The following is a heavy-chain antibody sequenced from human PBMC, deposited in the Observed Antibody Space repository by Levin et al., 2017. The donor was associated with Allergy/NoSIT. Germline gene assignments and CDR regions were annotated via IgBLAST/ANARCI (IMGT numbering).Heavy chain of an antibody. CDR1: GFTFRSYG. CDR3: AREKGYCNGHNCYGYFDY. J-gene: IGHJ4*02. CDR2: IWYDGGSK. Sequence: PGESLKISCAASGFTFRSYGLHWVRQAPGKGLEWVAVIWYDGGSKYYEDSVQGRFTISRDNSKNTLYLQMNSLRVDDTAVYYCAREKGYCNGHNCYGYFDYWGQGTLVTVSS. V-gene: IGHV3-33*01. D-gene: IGHD2-15*01.